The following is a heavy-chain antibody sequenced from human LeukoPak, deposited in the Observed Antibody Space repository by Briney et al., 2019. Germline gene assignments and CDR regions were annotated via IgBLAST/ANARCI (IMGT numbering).Heavy chain of an antibody. Sequence: GGSLRLSCAASGFTFTSHWMHWVRQAPGKGLVWVSRINIDGSSTNYADSVKGRFTISRDNAENTLYLQMSSLRAEDSALYYCARDRGPNILANVVDYWGQGTLVTVSS. J-gene: IGHJ4*02. CDR1: GFTFTSHW. CDR2: INIDGSST. CDR3: ARDRGPNILANVVDY. V-gene: IGHV3-74*01. D-gene: IGHD5-12*01.